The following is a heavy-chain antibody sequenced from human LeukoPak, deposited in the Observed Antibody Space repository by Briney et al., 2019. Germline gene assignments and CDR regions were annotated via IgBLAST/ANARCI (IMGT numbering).Heavy chain of an antibody. CDR3: ARLDGYSSGWYTIDY. Sequence: SETLSLTCAVYGESLSGNSWTWIRQPPGKGLEWIGYISYSGSTNYNPSLKSRVTISVDTSKNQFSLKLSSVTAADTAVYYCARLDGYSSGWYTIDYWGQGTLVTVSS. CDR2: ISYSGST. CDR1: GESLSGNS. J-gene: IGHJ4*02. V-gene: IGHV4-59*08. D-gene: IGHD6-19*01.